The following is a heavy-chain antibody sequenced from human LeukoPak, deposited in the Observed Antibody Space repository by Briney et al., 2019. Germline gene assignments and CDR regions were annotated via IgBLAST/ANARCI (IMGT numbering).Heavy chain of an antibody. CDR3: ARSGCSGGSCYGGVDY. D-gene: IGHD2-15*01. CDR1: GFTFSSYG. J-gene: IGHJ4*02. V-gene: IGHV3-33*01. Sequence: PGGSLRLSCAASGFTFSSYGMHWVRQAPGKGLEWVAVIWYDGSNKYYADSVKGRFTISRDNSKNTLYLQMNSLRAEDTAVYYCARSGCSGGSCYGGVDYWGQGTLVTVSS. CDR2: IWYDGSNK.